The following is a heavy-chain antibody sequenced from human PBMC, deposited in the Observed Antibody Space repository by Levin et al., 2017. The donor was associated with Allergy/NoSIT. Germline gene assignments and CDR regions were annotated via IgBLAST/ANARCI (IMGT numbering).Heavy chain of an antibody. CDR1: GYTFTSYG. D-gene: IGHD2-2*01. J-gene: IGHJ4*02. CDR3: ARGRGVCSSSSCYPYYFDY. V-gene: IGHV1-3*04. Sequence: GESLKISCKASGYTFTSYGIHWVRQAPGQGLEWMGWINIGNDNTKYSQKFQGRVSITRDTTASTVYMELSSLRSEDTAVYYCARGRGVCSSSSCYPYYFDYWGQGTLVTVSS. CDR2: INIGNDNT.